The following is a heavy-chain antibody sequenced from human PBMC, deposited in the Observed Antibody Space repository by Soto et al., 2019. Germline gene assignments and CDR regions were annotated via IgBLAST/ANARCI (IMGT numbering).Heavy chain of an antibody. Sequence: PGGSLRLSCAASGFTFSNAWMNWVRQAPGKGLEWVGRIKSKTDGGTTDYAAPVKGRFTISRDDSKNTLYLQMNSLKSEDTAVYYCTTGSRYCSGGTCYYFDYWGQGTLVTVSS. CDR3: TTGSRYCSGGTCYYFDY. CDR2: IKSKTDGGTT. CDR1: GFTFSNAW. D-gene: IGHD2-15*01. J-gene: IGHJ4*02. V-gene: IGHV3-15*07.